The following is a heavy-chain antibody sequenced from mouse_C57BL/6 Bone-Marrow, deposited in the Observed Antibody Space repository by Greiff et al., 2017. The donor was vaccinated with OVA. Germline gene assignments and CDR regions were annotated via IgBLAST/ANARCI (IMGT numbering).Heavy chain of an antibody. V-gene: IGHV7-1*01. CDR1: GFTFSDFY. CDR3: AREAYDYDAFAY. D-gene: IGHD2-4*01. CDR2: SRNKANDYTT. J-gene: IGHJ3*01. Sequence: EVHLVESGGGLVQSGRSLRLSCATSGFTFSDFYMEWVRQAPGKGLEWIAASRNKANDYTTEYSASVKGRFIVSRDTSQSILYLQMNALRAEDTAIYYCAREAYDYDAFAYWGQGTLVTVSA.